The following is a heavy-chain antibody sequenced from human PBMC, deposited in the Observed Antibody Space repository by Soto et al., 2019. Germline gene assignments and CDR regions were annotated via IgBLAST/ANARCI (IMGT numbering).Heavy chain of an antibody. CDR3: AKNTDYDILTGGDY. Sequence: QVQLVQSGAEVKKPGSSVKVSCKASGGTFSSYGISWVRQAPGQGLEWMGGIIPIFGTANYAQKFQGRVTISADESTSTAYMELSRLRSEATAVYDCAKNTDYDILTGGDYWGQGTLVTLSS. D-gene: IGHD3-9*01. CDR1: GGTFSSYG. CDR2: IIPIFGTA. J-gene: IGHJ4*02. V-gene: IGHV1-69*01.